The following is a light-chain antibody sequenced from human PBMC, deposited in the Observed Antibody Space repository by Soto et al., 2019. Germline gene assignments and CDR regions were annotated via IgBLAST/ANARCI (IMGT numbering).Light chain of an antibody. CDR1: QSISNY. CDR3: QQSYTIPT. CDR2: AAS. J-gene: IGKJ5*01. V-gene: IGKV1-39*01. Sequence: IQLTQSPASLSANVGDRVTITCRASQSISNYLSWYQHKPGKAPTLLIYAASTLQSGVPSRFSGSESGRLFTLTISSLQPEDFATYYCQQSYTIPTFGQGTRLEI.